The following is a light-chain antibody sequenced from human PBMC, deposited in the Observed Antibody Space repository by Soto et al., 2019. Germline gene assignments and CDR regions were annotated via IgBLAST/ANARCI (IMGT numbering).Light chain of an antibody. CDR3: AAWDDSLSARYV. CDR2: RNN. V-gene: IGLV1-47*01. CDR1: SSNIGSNY. J-gene: IGLJ1*01. Sequence: LTQPPSASGTPGQRVTISCSGSSSNIGSNYVYWYQQLPGTAPKLLIYRNNQRPSGVPDRFSGSKSGTSVSLAISGLRSEDEADYYCAAWDDSLSARYVFGTGTKVTVL.